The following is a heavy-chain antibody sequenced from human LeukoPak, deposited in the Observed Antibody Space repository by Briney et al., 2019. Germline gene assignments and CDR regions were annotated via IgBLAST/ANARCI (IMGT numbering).Heavy chain of an antibody. D-gene: IGHD5-18*01. CDR1: GLTFNNYA. Sequence: GGSLRLSCAVSGLTFNNYAMSWVRQAPGKGLEWVSAISKSGDHTYYAASAKGRFTIYRDNSKNTQYLQMNSLRAEDTAVYYCAKDGLGGYSYGLIYYYYYGMDVWGQGTTVTVSS. J-gene: IGHJ6*02. CDR2: ISKSGDHT. V-gene: IGHV3-23*01. CDR3: AKDGLGGYSYGLIYYYYYGMDV.